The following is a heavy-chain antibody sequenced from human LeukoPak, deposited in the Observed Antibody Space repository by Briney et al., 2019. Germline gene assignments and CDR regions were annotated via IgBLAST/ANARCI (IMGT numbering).Heavy chain of an antibody. Sequence: PSETLSLTCTVSGASMTSYYWTWTRQPPGKGLEWVGYMYFGERTNYNPSLKSRATISIDTSKKQFSLNLKSVTAADTAVYYCARIPGDRPDDWGQGTLVTVSS. CDR2: MYFGERT. CDR3: ARIPGDRPDD. CDR1: GASMTSYY. D-gene: IGHD7-27*01. J-gene: IGHJ4*02. V-gene: IGHV4-59*01.